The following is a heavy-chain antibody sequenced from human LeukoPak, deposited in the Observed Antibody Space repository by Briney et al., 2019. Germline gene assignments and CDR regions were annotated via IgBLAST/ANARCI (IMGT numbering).Heavy chain of an antibody. CDR3: ARDTGFCSGGSCYHNYFDY. CDR2: INHSGGT. CDR1: GGSFSGYY. V-gene: IGHV4-34*01. Sequence: SETLSLTCAVYGGSFSGYYWSWIRQPPGKGLEWIGEINHSGGTNYNPSLKSRVTISVDTSKNQFSLKLSSVTAADTAVYYCARDTGFCSGGSCYHNYFDYWGQGTLVTVSS. D-gene: IGHD2-15*01. J-gene: IGHJ4*02.